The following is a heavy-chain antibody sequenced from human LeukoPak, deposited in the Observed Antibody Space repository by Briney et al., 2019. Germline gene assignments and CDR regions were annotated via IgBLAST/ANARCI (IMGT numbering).Heavy chain of an antibody. V-gene: IGHV5-10-1*01. CDR2: IDPSDSYT. J-gene: IGHJ6*02. D-gene: IGHD4-17*01. CDR3: ATVTTIYYYYGMDV. CDR1: GYSFTSYW. Sequence: GESLKISCKGSGYSFTSYWITGVRQMPGKGLEWMGRIDPSDSYTNYSPSFQGHVTISADKSISTAYLQWSSLKASDTAMYYCATVTTIYYYYGMDVWGQGTTVTVSS.